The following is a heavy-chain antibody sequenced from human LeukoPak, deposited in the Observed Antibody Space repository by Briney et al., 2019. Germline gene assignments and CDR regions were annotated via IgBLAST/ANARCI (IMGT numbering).Heavy chain of an antibody. CDR2: ISWNSGSI. V-gene: IGHV3-9*03. Sequence: PGGSLRLSCAASGFTFDDYAMHWARQAPGKGLEWVSGISWNSGSIGYADSVKGRFTISRDNAKNSLYLQMNSLRAEDMALYYCAKEAAGYYDSSGYSRMSYFDLWGRGTLVTVSS. CDR3: AKEAAGYYDSSGYSRMSYFDL. J-gene: IGHJ2*01. CDR1: GFTFDDYA. D-gene: IGHD3-22*01.